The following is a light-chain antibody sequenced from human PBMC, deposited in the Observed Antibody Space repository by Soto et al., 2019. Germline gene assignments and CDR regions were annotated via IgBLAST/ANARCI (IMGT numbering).Light chain of an antibody. CDR3: LSFDSSLSVV. Sequence: QSVLTQPPSVSWAPGQRVTISCTGSSSNIGAGYDVHWYQQLPGRAPKLLIYGNTNRPSGFPDRFSGSKSGTSASLAITGLQAEDEADYYCLSFDSSLSVVFGGGTKLTVL. J-gene: IGLJ2*01. CDR1: SSNIGAGYD. CDR2: GNT. V-gene: IGLV1-40*01.